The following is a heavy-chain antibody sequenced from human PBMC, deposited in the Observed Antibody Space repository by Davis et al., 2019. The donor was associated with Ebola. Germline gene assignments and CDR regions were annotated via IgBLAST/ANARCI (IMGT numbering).Heavy chain of an antibody. Sequence: ASVKVSCKASGYTFTNYGITWVRQAPGQGLEWIGWINPHNGNTNYAQNVQGRVTMTTDTSTSTAYMEVGSLTSDDTAVFYCARAQFPTTSDHWGQGTLVTVSS. CDR2: INPHNGNT. D-gene: IGHD1-1*01. J-gene: IGHJ4*02. CDR1: GYTFTNYG. V-gene: IGHV1-18*04. CDR3: ARAQFPTTSDH.